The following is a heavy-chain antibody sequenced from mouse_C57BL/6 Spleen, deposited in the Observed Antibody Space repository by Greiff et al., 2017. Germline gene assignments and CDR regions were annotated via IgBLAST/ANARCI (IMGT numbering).Heavy chain of an antibody. CDR1: GYTFTDYE. Sequence: QVQLKESGAELVRPGASVTLSCKASGYTFTDYEMHWVKQTPVHGLEWIGAIDPETGGTAYNQKFKGKAILTADESSSTAYMELRSLTSEDSAVYYCARRGGNLYAMDYWGQGTSGTVSS. V-gene: IGHV1-15*01. CDR2: IDPETGGT. D-gene: IGHD2-1*01. CDR3: ARRGGNLYAMDY. J-gene: IGHJ4*01.